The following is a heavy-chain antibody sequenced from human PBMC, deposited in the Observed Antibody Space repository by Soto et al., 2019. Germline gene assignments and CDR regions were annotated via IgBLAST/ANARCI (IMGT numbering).Heavy chain of an antibody. V-gene: IGHV3-23*01. J-gene: IGHJ4*02. CDR3: AKNYYFDY. CDR2: INVDSTT. Sequence: GSLRLSCVASGFTFSNYAMSWVRQAPGKGLEWVSSINVDSTTYYADSVKGRFTISRDNSKNTLYLQMNSLRAEDTAVYYCAKNYYFDYWGQGTLVTVSS. CDR1: GFTFSNYA.